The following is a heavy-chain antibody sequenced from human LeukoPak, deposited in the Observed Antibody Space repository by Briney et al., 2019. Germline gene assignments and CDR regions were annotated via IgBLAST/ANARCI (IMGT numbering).Heavy chain of an antibody. D-gene: IGHD6-6*01. V-gene: IGHV4-34*01. Sequence: SETLSLTCAVYGGSFSGYYWSWIRQPPGKGLEWIGEINHSGSTNCNPSLKSRVTISVDTSKNQFSLKLSSVTAADTAVYYCARSRVRYSSSSLDYWGQGTLVTVSS. J-gene: IGHJ4*02. CDR3: ARSRVRYSSSSLDY. CDR1: GGSFSGYY. CDR2: INHSGST.